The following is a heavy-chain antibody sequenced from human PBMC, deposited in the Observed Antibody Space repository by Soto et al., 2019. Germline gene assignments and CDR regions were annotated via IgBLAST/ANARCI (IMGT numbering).Heavy chain of an antibody. CDR2: IDWDDDK. D-gene: IGHD6-13*01. V-gene: IGHV2-70*11. CDR3: ARSIAAAGTVDY. Sequence: SGPTLVNPTQTLTLTCTFSGFSLSTSGLCVSWIRQPPGKALEWLARIDWDDDKYYSTSLKTRLTISKDTSKNQVVLTMTNMDPVDTATYSCARSIAAAGTVDYWGQGTLVTVSS. CDR1: GFSLSTSGLC. J-gene: IGHJ4*02.